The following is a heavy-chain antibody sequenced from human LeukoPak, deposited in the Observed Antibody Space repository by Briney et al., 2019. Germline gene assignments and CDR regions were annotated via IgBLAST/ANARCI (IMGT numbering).Heavy chain of an antibody. V-gene: IGHV3-11*06. Sequence: GGSLRLSCAASGFTFSDYYMSWIRQAPGKGLEWVSYISSSSSYTNYADSVKSRFTISRDNAKNSLYLQMNSLRAEDTAVYYCAREGYLRPPDYWGQGTLVTVSS. CDR3: AREGYLRPPDY. CDR2: ISSSSSYT. J-gene: IGHJ4*02. D-gene: IGHD2-15*01. CDR1: GFTFSDYY.